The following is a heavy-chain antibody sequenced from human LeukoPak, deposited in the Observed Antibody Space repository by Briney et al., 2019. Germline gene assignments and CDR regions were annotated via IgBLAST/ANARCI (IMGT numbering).Heavy chain of an antibody. CDR3: ARGGTKSYNYYMDV. Sequence: PGGSLRLSCTASGFTVSSTYMSWVRQSPGKGLEWVSVIYTGGSTDYADSVRGRFTISRDNSKNTLYVQMNGLTAEDTAVYYCARGGTKSYNYYMDVWGKGTTVTVSS. D-gene: IGHD1-26*01. J-gene: IGHJ6*03. V-gene: IGHV3-66*02. CDR2: IYTGGST. CDR1: GFTVSSTY.